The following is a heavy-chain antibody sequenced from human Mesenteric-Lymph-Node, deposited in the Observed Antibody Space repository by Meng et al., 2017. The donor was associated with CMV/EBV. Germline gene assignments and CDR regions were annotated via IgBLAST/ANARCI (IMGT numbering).Heavy chain of an antibody. V-gene: IGHV1-2*02. J-gene: IGHJ6*02. D-gene: IGHD2-2*01. CDR2: INPSSGGT. Sequence: ASVKVSCKASGYTFSGYYIHWVRQAPGQGLEWMGWINPSSGGTNYAQNFQGRVTMTRDTSISTAYMELSRLRSDDTAVYYCARVPLVCSSTSCSPLLGMDVWGQGTTVTVSS. CDR3: ARVPLVCSSTSCSPLLGMDV. CDR1: GYTFSGYY.